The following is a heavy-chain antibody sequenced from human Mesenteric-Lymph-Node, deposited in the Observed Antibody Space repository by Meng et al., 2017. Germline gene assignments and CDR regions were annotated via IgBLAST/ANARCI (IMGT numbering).Heavy chain of an antibody. CDR1: DVSISSSTFY. D-gene: IGHD3-10*01. V-gene: IGHV4-39*01. CDR3: ARLWFGERPPDY. J-gene: IGHJ4*02. Sequence: QLQLQESGPGLVKPSETLSFTCTASDVSISSSTFYWAWIRQPPGKGLEWIGSIYYSGRTYYNPSLKSRVTMSVDTSKNQFSLKLSSVTAADTAVYYCARLWFGERPPDYWGQGTLVTVSS. CDR2: IYYSGRT.